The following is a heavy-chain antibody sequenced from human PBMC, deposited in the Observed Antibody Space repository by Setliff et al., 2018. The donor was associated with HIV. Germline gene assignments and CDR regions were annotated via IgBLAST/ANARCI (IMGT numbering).Heavy chain of an antibody. CDR3: ARDRVVGATLDPLDL. D-gene: IGHD1-26*01. Sequence: LSLTCTVSDDSVSTFYWNWIRQPPGKGLEWISYISSGSSSILYADSVKGRFTISRDNAKNSLYLQMNSLRAEDTAVYYCARDRVVGATLDPLDLWGQGTMVTVSS. J-gene: IGHJ3*01. V-gene: IGHV3-48*03. CDR2: ISSGSSSI. CDR1: DDSVSTFY.